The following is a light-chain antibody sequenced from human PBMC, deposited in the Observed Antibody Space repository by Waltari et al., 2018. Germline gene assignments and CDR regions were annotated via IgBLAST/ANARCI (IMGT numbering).Light chain of an antibody. CDR3: SSYAHSNTVV. CDR1: SSAVGGYNY. Sequence: QSALTQPASVSASPGQSITISCTGTSSAVGGYNYVSWYQQHPGKAPKLIINDVTNRPSGVSNRFSGSKSGNTASLTVSGLQAEDEADYYCSSYAHSNTVVFGGGTRLTVL. J-gene: IGLJ2*01. CDR2: DVT. V-gene: IGLV2-14*03.